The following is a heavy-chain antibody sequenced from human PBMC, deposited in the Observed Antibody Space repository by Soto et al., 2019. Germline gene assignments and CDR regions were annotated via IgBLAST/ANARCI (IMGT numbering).Heavy chain of an antibody. V-gene: IGHV4-59*01. CDR3: ARSTIRHAFDI. Sequence: PSETLSLTCTVSGGSNSGYYWSWIRQPPGKGLEWIGYIYNRGNTNYNPSLKSRVTISVHTSKNQFSLKLSSVTAADTAVYFCARSTIRHAFDIWGQGTVVTVSS. CDR1: GGSNSGYY. J-gene: IGHJ3*02. CDR2: IYNRGNT.